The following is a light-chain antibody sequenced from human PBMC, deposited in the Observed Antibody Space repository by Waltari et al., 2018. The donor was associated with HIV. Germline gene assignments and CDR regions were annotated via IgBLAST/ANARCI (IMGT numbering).Light chain of an antibody. CDR2: QYT. V-gene: IGLV3-1*01. Sequence: SYDLTQPPSVSVSPGQTASISCFGHRWGQKYTSWYHQKPGQPPVVIIYQYTKRPSGIPERFSGSNSGSTATLTITGTQAGDEADYYCQTWDSNTAVFGTGTKVTV. CDR1: RWGQKY. CDR3: QTWDSNTAV. J-gene: IGLJ1*01.